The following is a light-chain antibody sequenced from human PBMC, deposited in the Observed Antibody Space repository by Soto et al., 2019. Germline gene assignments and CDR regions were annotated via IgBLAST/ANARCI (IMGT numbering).Light chain of an antibody. CDR1: NIGSQG. Sequence: SYERSQSPSVSLAPGHTATISCGGNNIGSQGVHWYQQKPPQAPVLVVYDNSDRPSGIPERFSGSKSENTATLTISRVEAGDDADYYCQVWHTNSDHVVFGGGTKVTVL. CDR2: DNS. CDR3: QVWHTNSDHVV. V-gene: IGLV3-21*02. J-gene: IGLJ2*01.